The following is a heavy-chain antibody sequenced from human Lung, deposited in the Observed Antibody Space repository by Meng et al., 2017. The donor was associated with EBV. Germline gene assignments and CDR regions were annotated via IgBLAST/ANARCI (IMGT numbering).Heavy chain of an antibody. V-gene: IGHV4-31*01. D-gene: IGHD5-18*01. J-gene: IGHJ4*02. CDR2: IYYSGST. CDR1: GGSISSGGHY. Sequence: QVQLQESCPGLVKPLQTLSLTCTVSGGSISSGGHYWSWIRQHPGKGLEWIGYIYYSGSTYYNPSLKSLVSISVDTSNNQFSLKLSSVTAADTAVYYCARAVDTGYFDYWGQGTLVTVSS. CDR3: ARAVDTGYFDY.